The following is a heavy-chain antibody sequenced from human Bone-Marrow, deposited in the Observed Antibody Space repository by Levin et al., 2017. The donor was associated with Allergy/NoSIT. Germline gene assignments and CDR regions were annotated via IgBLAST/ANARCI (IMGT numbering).Heavy chain of an antibody. CDR2: FIHTGNT. CDR1: GGSFSGYY. V-gene: IGHV4-34*12. D-gene: IGHD3-10*01. Sequence: SETLSLTCAVYGGSFSGYYWTWIRQSPGKGLEWIGEFIHTGNTNYNPSLKSRVIISEDASKNQFSLKLTSVTAADTAIYYCARSSGGWFDSWGQGTLVTVSS. CDR3: ARSSGGWFDS. J-gene: IGHJ5*01.